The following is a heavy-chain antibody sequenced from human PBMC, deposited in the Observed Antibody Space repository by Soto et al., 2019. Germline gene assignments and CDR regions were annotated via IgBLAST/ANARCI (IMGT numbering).Heavy chain of an antibody. J-gene: IGHJ4*02. CDR2: IYYSGSS. Sequence: PSETLSLTCTVSGGSISSNYWSWIRQPPGKGLEWIGYIYYSGSSNYNPSLKSRVTMSVDTSKNRFSLKLSSVTAADTAVYYCARTKAGANILDSWGQGTLVTVS. CDR1: GGSISSNY. V-gene: IGHV4-59*01. CDR3: ARTKAGANILDS. D-gene: IGHD1-26*01.